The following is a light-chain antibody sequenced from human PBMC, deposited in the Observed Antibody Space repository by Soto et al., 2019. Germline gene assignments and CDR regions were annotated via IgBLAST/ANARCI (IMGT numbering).Light chain of an antibody. V-gene: IGKV4-1*01. CDR3: QQYYTLPYS. J-gene: IGKJ2*03. CDR1: QSVLYSSNNKNY. Sequence: DIVTTQSPDSLAVSLGERATINCKSSQSVLYSSNNKNYLAWYQQKPGQPPKLLMYWSSTRESGVPDRFSGSGSVTDFSLTISSVQAEDVAVYYCQQYYTLPYSSGKGTKLEMK. CDR2: WSS.